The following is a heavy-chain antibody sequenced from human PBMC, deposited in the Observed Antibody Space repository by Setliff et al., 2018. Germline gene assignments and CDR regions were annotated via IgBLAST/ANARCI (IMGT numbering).Heavy chain of an antibody. Sequence: GGSLRLSCAASGFSFHDYTMQWVRQVPGKGLEWVSLISWDGGTTYYADSLRGRFTVSRDNSNHSLFLQMNSLRPEDTALYYCARSTYYFDSSGYEAYYFDYWGQGTQVTVSS. V-gene: IGHV3-43*01. D-gene: IGHD3-22*01. J-gene: IGHJ4*02. CDR3: ARSTYYFDSSGYEAYYFDY. CDR2: ISWDGGTT. CDR1: GFSFHDYT.